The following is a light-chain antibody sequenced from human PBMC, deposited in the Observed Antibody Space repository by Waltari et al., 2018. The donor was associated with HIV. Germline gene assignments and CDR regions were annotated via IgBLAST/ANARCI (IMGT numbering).Light chain of an antibody. V-gene: IGLV3-25*03. Sequence: SYELTQHPSLSVSPGQTARITCSADALAKQSTYWYQQKPGQAPVVVIYKDTQRPSGIPERFSGSSSGTIVTLTISGVQAEDEAVYYCQSADNTGTAVVFGGGTKLTVL. CDR2: KDT. CDR1: ALAKQS. CDR3: QSADNTGTAVV. J-gene: IGLJ2*01.